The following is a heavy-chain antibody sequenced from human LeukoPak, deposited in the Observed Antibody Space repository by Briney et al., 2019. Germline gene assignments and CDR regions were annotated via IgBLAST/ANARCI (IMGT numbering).Heavy chain of an antibody. J-gene: IGHJ4*02. CDR2: IYTSGST. D-gene: IGHD3-10*01. CDR1: GGSISSYY. V-gene: IGHV4-4*07. Sequence: PSETLSLTCTVSGGSISSYYWSWIRQPAGKGLEWIGRIYTSGSTNYNPSLKSRVTMSVDTSKNQFSLKLSSVTAADTAVYYCAVVDGSGGPETNYYFDYWGQGTLVTVSS. CDR3: AVVDGSGGPETNYYFDY.